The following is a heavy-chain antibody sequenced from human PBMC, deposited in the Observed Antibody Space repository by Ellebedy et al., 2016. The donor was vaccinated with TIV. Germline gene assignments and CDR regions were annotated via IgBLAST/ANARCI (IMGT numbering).Heavy chain of an antibody. Sequence: GGSLRLSCTASGFTFNTDAMSWVRQAPGKGLEWVSTLSGSGDRAYYADSVKGRFTISRDNAKNSLYLQMNSLRAEDTAVYYCARSWSDNTWNLFDYWGQGTLVTVSS. CDR2: LSGSGDRA. D-gene: IGHD1-1*01. CDR1: GFTFNTDA. CDR3: ARSWSDNTWNLFDY. J-gene: IGHJ4*02. V-gene: IGHV3-23*01.